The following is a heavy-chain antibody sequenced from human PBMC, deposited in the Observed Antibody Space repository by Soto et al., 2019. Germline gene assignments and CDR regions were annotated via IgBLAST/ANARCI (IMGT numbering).Heavy chain of an antibody. D-gene: IGHD3-9*01. CDR2: ISSSSSYI. CDR3: ARATVGYDILTGYYGAENFDY. CDR1: GFTFSSYS. J-gene: IGHJ4*02. V-gene: IGHV3-21*01. Sequence: EVQLVESGGGLVQPGGSLRLSCAASGFTFSSYSMNWVRQAPGKGLEWVSSISSSSSYIYYADSVKGRFTISRDNAKNSLYLQMNSLRAEDTAVYYCARATVGYDILTGYYGAENFDYWGQGTLVTVSS.